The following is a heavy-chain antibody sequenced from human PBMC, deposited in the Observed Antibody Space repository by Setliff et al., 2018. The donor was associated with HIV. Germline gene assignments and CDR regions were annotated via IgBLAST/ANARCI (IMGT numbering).Heavy chain of an antibody. D-gene: IGHD6-13*01. V-gene: IGHV1-2*02. J-gene: IGHJ4*02. Sequence: ASVKVSCKPSGYIFSNYYLHWVRQGPGQGLEWMGLINPSGAGTSYAQTFQGRVTMTRDTSVSTAYMELSRLKSDDTAVFYCARGVKGIATTGKYHFDYWGQGTLVTVSS. CDR1: GYIFSNYY. CDR3: ARGVKGIATTGKYHFDY. CDR2: INPSGAGT.